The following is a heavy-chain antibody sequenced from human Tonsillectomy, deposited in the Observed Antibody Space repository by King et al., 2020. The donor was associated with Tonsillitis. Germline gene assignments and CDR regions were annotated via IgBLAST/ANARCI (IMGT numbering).Heavy chain of an antibody. CDR1: GYTFTDYY. CDR2: INPISGDT. V-gene: IGHV1-2*02. CDR3: ARDQEGQYQLLPGGLDY. D-gene: IGHD2-2*01. Sequence: QLVQSGAEVKKPGASVKVSCKASGYTFTDYYIHWVRQAPGQGLEWMGWINPISGDTNYAQNFQGRVTLTRDTSTSTAYMELDSLRSDDTAVYYCARDQEGQYQLLPGGLDYWGQGTLITVSS. J-gene: IGHJ4*02.